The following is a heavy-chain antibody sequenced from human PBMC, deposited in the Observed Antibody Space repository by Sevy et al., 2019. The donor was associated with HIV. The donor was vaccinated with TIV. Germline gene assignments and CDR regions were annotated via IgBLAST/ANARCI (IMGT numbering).Heavy chain of an antibody. Sequence: ASVKVACKASGYSFTGYYIHWVRQAPGQGLEWMGWVNPNGGGTNYAQKFQGRVTMTRDTSISTAYMDLTRLRSDDTAGYYCSRSVFGSGTYLNDYWGQRTLVTVSS. CDR3: SRSVFGSGTYLNDY. D-gene: IGHD3-10*01. CDR2: VNPNGGGT. CDR1: GYSFTGYY. V-gene: IGHV1-2*02. J-gene: IGHJ4*02.